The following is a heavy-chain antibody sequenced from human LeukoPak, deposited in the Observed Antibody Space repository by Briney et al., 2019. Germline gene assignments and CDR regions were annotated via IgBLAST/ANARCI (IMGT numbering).Heavy chain of an antibody. J-gene: IGHJ4*02. CDR1: GGSISSSTSY. D-gene: IGHD3-3*01. CDR3: ARDPNDFWSGPYIDY. V-gene: IGHV4-39*07. Sequence: SETLSLTCTVSGGSISSSTSYWDWIRQPPGKGLEWIGSIYYSGSTNYNPSLKSRVTISLDTSKNQISLKLSSVTAADTAVYYCARDPNDFWSGPYIDYWGQGTLVTVSS. CDR2: IYYSGST.